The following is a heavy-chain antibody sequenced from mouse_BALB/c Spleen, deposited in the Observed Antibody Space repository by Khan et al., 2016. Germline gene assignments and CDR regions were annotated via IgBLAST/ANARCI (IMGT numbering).Heavy chain of an antibody. Sequence: EVQLQESGPGLVKPSQSLSLTCTVTGYSITSDYAWNWIRQFPGNKLEWMGYISYSGSTSYNPSLKSRISITRETSKNQFFLQLNSVTTEDTATYYCARGLGRAYWGQGTLVTVAA. CDR3: ARGLGRAY. CDR2: ISYSGST. D-gene: IGHD4-1*01. CDR1: GYSITSDYA. V-gene: IGHV3-2*02. J-gene: IGHJ3*01.